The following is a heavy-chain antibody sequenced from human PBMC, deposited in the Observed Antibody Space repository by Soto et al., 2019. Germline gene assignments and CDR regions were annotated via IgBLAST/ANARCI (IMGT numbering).Heavy chain of an antibody. D-gene: IGHD3-22*01. CDR3: ARDQHDSSGYFLDY. J-gene: IGHJ4*02. CDR1: GGSISSGGYY. CDR2: IYYSGST. Sequence: SETLSLTCTVSGGSISSGGYYWSWIRQHPGKGLEWIGYIYYSGSTYYNPSLKSRVTISVDTSKNQFSLKLSSVTAADTAVYYCARDQHDSSGYFLDYWGQGTLVTVSS. V-gene: IGHV4-31*03.